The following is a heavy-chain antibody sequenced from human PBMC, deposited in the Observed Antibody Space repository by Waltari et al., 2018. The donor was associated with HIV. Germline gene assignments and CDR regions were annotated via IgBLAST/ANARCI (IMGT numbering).Heavy chain of an antibody. J-gene: IGHJ4*02. CDR1: GFSFSSYW. D-gene: IGHD3-9*01. CDR3: ATQAYGNFDN. Sequence: EVQSVESGGGLVQHGGSLRLSCAASGFSFSSYWMSWVRQAPGKGLEWVANIKQDGSDLYYADSVRGRFIISRDNARNSLYLQMNSLRVEDTALYYCATQAYGNFDNWGQGTLVTVSS. V-gene: IGHV3-7*01. CDR2: IKQDGSDL.